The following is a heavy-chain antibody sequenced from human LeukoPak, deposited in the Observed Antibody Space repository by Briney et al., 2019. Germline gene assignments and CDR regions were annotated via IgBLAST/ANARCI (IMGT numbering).Heavy chain of an antibody. J-gene: IGHJ3*02. D-gene: IGHD3-10*01. Sequence: GGSLRLSCAASGFTFSTYGMHWVRQAPGKGLEWVAVIWYDGSNKYYADSVKGRVTISRDNSKNTLYLQMNSLRAEDTAVYYCARDTSGSYKAFDIWGQGTMVTVSS. CDR3: ARDTSGSYKAFDI. V-gene: IGHV3-33*01. CDR2: IWYDGSNK. CDR1: GFTFSTYG.